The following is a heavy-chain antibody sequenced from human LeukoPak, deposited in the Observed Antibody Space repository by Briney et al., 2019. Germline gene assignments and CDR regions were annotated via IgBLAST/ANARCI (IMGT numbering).Heavy chain of an antibody. D-gene: IGHD3-22*01. CDR3: ARDPQTYYYDSSDYYFDY. J-gene: IGHJ4*02. Sequence: RASVKVSFKASGYTFTSYYMHWVRQAPGQGLEWMGIINPSGGSTSYAQKFQGRVTMTRDTSTSTVYMELSSLRSEDTAVYYCARDPQTYYYDSSDYYFDYWGQGTLVTVSS. V-gene: IGHV1-46*01. CDR2: INPSGGST. CDR1: GYTFTSYY.